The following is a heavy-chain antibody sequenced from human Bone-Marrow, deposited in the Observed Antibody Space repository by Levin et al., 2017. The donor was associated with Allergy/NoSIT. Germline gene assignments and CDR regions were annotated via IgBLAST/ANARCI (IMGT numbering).Heavy chain of an antibody. CDR3: ATCEGLGSYYKCSYFYGMDV. CDR1: GFTFINAW. V-gene: IGHV3-15*07. Sequence: GGSLRLSCAASGFTFINAWMNWVRQAPGKGLEWVGRIKSQADDGTTDYAAPVKGRFTISRDDLRNTVYLQMNSLKTEDTGVYYCATCEGLGSYYKCSYFYGMDVWGQGTTVTVSS. D-gene: IGHD3-10*01. CDR2: IKSQADDGTT. J-gene: IGHJ6*02.